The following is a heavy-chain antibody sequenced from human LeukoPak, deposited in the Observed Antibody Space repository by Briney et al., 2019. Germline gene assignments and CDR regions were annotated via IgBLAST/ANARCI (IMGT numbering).Heavy chain of an antibody. CDR3: ARPGETGEQWLVP. V-gene: IGHV5-51*01. J-gene: IGHJ5*02. CDR1: ENSLTSYW. CDR2: IYPGDSDT. D-gene: IGHD6-19*01. Sequence: GESLKISCKSSENSLTSYWIGWVRQMPGKGLEWMGIIYPGDSDTRYSPSFQGQVTISADKSISTAYLQWSSLKASDTAMYYCARPGETGEQWLVPWGQRTLVTVSS.